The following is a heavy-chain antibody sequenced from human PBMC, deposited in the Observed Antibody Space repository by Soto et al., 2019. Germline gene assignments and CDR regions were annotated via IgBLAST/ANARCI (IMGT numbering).Heavy chain of an antibody. CDR2: IYYSGTT. CDR3: ARDPTTVTTASYYYYGMDV. J-gene: IGHJ6*02. V-gene: IGHV4-59*01. Sequence: PSETLSLTCIVSGDSISSYYWTWMRQPPGKGLEWIGSIYYSGTTTYNPSLKSRVTISVDTSKIQFSLKLTSVTAADTAVYYCARDPTTVTTASYYYYGMDVWGQGTTVTVSS. CDR1: GDSISSYY. D-gene: IGHD4-17*01.